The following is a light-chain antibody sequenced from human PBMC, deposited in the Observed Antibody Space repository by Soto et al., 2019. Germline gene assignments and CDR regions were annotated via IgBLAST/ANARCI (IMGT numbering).Light chain of an antibody. J-gene: IGKJ5*01. V-gene: IGKV1-39*01. CDR3: QQSYSTPPELT. CDR2: AAS. Sequence: DIQMTQSPSSLSASVGDRVTITCRASQSISSYLNWDQQKPGKAPKLLIYAASSLQSGVPSRFSGVGSGTDFTLTISSLQPEDFATYYCQQSYSTPPELTFGQGTRLEIK. CDR1: QSISSY.